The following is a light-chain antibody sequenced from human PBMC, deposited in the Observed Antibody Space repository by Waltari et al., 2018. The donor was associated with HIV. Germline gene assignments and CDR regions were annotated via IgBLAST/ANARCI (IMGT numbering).Light chain of an antibody. CDR3: QTWGTGIV. CDR1: SGHSNYA. J-gene: IGLJ2*01. Sequence: QLVLTQSPSASASLGASVKLTCTLSSGHSNYAIAWHQQQPEKGPRYLMKLNSDCSHSKGDGIPARFSGSSSGAERYLSISSLQSEDEADYYCQTWGTGIVFGGGTKLTVL. CDR2: LNSDCSH. V-gene: IGLV4-69*01.